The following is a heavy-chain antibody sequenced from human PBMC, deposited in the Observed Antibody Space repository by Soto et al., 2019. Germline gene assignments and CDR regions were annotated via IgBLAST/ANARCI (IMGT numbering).Heavy chain of an antibody. V-gene: IGHV3-48*01. Sequence: PGGSLRLSCAASGFPFSSYSMNWVRQAPGKGLEWVSYISSSSSTIYYADSVKGRFTISRDNAKNSLYLQMNSLRAEDTAVYYCATPFTSGIAGYWGQGTLVTVSS. D-gene: IGHD6-13*01. CDR3: ATPFTSGIAGY. CDR1: GFPFSSYS. CDR2: ISSSSSTI. J-gene: IGHJ4*02.